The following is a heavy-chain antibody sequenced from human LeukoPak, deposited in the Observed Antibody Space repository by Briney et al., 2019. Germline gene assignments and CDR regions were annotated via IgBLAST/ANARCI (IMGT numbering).Heavy chain of an antibody. Sequence: GESLKISCKGSGYSFTSYWIGWVRLMSGEGREWMGIIYPGDSETRYSPSFQGQVTMSVDKSISTAYLQWSSLKSSDTAVYYCARLSGRDFDFWGQGTLVTVSS. J-gene: IGHJ4*02. CDR3: ARLSGRDFDF. V-gene: IGHV5-51*01. CDR1: GYSFTSYW. D-gene: IGHD1-26*01. CDR2: IYPGDSET.